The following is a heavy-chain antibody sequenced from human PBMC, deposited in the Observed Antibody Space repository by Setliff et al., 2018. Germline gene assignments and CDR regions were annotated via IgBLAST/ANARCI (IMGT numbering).Heavy chain of an antibody. CDR3: RLWSHNYRNDY. Sequence: PSETLSLTCTISGGFTSSFYWSWIRQAPGKGLEWIGYVDHSGSTNFSPSLKSRGTISVDTSKTQVSLTLTSVTAADTAVYYCRLWSHNYRNDYWGQGTLVTVSS. V-gene: IGHV4-59*01. CDR2: VDHSGST. J-gene: IGHJ4*02. CDR1: GGFTSSFY. D-gene: IGHD3-16*01.